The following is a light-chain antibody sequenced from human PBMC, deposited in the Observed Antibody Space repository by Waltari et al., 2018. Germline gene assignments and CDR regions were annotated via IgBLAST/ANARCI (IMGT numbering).Light chain of an antibody. V-gene: IGKV3-20*01. CDR3: QNHERLPAT. Sequence: VVLTQSPGTLSLSPGERATLSCRASQSIGRYLVWYQQRPDQAPRLLIYAASTRATGIPDRVSGSGSGTDFTLTISRLEPEDFAVYYCQNHERLPATFGQGTKVEIK. CDR1: QSIGRY. J-gene: IGKJ1*01. CDR2: AAS.